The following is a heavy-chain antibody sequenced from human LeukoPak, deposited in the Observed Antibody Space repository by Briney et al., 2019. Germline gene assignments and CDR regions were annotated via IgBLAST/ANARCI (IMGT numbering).Heavy chain of an antibody. V-gene: IGHV3-7*01. CDR1: GFTLSSYW. J-gene: IGHJ4*02. Sequence: GGSLRFSCAAPGFTLSSYWMSWVRQAPGKGREWVANIKQDGSEKYYVDSVKGRFTFSRDNAKTSLYLQMNSLRAEDTAVDYCTPGDYGDYWGQGTLVTVSS. D-gene: IGHD4-17*01. CDR2: IKQDGSEK. CDR3: TPGDYGDY.